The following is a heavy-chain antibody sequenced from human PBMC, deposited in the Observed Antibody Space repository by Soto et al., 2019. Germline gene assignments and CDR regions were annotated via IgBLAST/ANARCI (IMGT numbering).Heavy chain of an antibody. V-gene: IGHV1-18*01. CDR2: ISAYNGNT. CDR3: ASAAHSISVAGTEPDDY. J-gene: IGHJ4*02. CDR1: GYTFNISV. D-gene: IGHD6-19*01. Sequence: GASVKVSCKASGYTFNISVISWVRHAPGQGLEWLGWISAYNGNTNYAQKLQGRVTMTTDTSTSTAYMELRSLRSDDTAVYYCASAAHSISVAGTEPDDYWGQGTLVTVSS.